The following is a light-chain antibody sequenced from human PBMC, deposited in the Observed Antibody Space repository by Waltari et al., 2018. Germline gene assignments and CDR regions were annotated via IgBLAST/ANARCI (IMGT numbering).Light chain of an antibody. CDR2: AAS. V-gene: IGKV1-9*01. CDR1: QGISRS. J-gene: IGKJ2*01. CDR3: QQLNSYPRT. Sequence: DIQLTQSPSFLSASVGDRDTIACRASQGISRSLAWYQQKPGKAPKLLIYAASTLQSGVPSRFSGDGSGTEFTLTISSLQPEDSATYYCQQLNSYPRTFGQGTKLEIK.